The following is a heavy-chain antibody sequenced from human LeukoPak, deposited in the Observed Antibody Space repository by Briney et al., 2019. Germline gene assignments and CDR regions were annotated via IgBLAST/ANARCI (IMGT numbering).Heavy chain of an antibody. J-gene: IGHJ4*02. CDR2: ISSSGSYI. CDR1: GFTFSNYD. Sequence: GGSLRLSCAASGFTFSNYDMNWVRQAPGKGPEWVSSISSSGSYIYYADSVMGRFTISRDNAKNSLYLKVNSLRAEDTAVYYCARVGDSGSYSAFDYWGQGTLVTVSS. D-gene: IGHD1-26*01. V-gene: IGHV3-21*01. CDR3: ARVGDSGSYSAFDY.